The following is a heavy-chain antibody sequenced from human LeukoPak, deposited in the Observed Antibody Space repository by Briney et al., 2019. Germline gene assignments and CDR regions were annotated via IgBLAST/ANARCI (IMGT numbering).Heavy chain of an antibody. D-gene: IGHD5-18*01. CDR3: ARGGVYSYGYSDY. V-gene: IGHV4-34*01. CDR1: GGSFSGYY. CDR2: INHSGST. Sequence: SETLSLTCAAYGGSFSGYYWSWIRQPPGKGLEWIGEINHSGSTNYNPSLKSRVTISVDTSKNQFSLKLSSVTAADTAVYYCARGGVYSYGYSDYWGQGTLVTVSS. J-gene: IGHJ4*02.